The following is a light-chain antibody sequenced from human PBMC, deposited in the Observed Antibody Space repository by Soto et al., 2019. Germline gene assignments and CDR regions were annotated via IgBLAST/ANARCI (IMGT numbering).Light chain of an antibody. J-gene: IGKJ5*01. CDR1: QSISRW. CDR3: QQYNRFSLIT. Sequence: DIQSTQSRPTVSSGGLDTVTITCRASQSISRWLAWYQQKPGKAPKILISDASILENGVPSRFSGTGSGTEFTLTISNLQPDDFATYFCQQYNRFSLITFGQGTRLEIK. V-gene: IGKV1-5*01. CDR2: DAS.